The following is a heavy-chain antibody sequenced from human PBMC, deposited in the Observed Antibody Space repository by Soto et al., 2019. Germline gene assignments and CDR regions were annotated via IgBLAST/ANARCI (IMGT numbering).Heavy chain of an antibody. V-gene: IGHV3-23*01. Sequence: PGGSLRLSCVVSGFTFSNYAMTWVRQAPGKGLEWVSTFSGSGGSTYHADAVKGRLTISRDNSKNTLYLQMNSLRAEDTAVYYCAKDRAGWDGWFDPWGHGTLVTVSS. CDR2: FSGSGGST. CDR1: GFTFSNYA. D-gene: IGHD6-19*01. CDR3: AKDRAGWDGWFDP. J-gene: IGHJ5*02.